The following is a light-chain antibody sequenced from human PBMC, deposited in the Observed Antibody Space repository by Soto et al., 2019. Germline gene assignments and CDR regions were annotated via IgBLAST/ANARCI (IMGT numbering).Light chain of an antibody. CDR3: EQYDNQQWT. Sequence: EIVLTQSPGTLSSSPGGRVTLSCRASQSVRDSHLAWFQQKPGQAPRLLIYDASRRATGIPDRFSGSGSGTEFTLTISGLEPEDVAVYYCEQYDNQQWTFGQGTKVEIK. J-gene: IGKJ1*01. CDR1: QSVRDSH. V-gene: IGKV3-20*01. CDR2: DAS.